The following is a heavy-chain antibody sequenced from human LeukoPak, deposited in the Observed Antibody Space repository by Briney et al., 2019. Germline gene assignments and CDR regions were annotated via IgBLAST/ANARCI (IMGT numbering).Heavy chain of an antibody. V-gene: IGHV1-46*01. CDR1: GYTLTNHY. CDR3: ATGSRWGDGYTYLWY. J-gene: IGHJ4*02. CDR2: MNPSGGST. Sequence: ASVKVSCKASGYTLTNHYIHWVRQAPGQGLEWMGIMNPSGGSTSYPQKFQGRVTMTRDTSTSTVYMELSSLRSEDTAVYYCATGSRWGDGYTYLWYWGQGTLVTVSS. D-gene: IGHD5-24*01.